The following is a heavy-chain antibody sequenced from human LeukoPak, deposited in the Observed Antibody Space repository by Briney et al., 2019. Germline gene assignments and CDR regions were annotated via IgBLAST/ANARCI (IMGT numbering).Heavy chain of an antibody. D-gene: IGHD6-13*01. CDR1: GFTFSSYS. Sequence: PGGSLRLSCAASGFTFSSYSMNWVRQAPGKGLEWVSSISSISSYIYYADSVKGRFTISRDNTKNSLYLQMKSLSADDTGVYYCARGPYRSSWYRWFDPWGQGTLVTVSS. CDR2: ISSISSYI. J-gene: IGHJ5*02. V-gene: IGHV3-21*01. CDR3: ARGPYRSSWYRWFDP.